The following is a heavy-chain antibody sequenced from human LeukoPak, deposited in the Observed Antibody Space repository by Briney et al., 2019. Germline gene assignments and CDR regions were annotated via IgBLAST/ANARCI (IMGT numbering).Heavy chain of an antibody. CDR1: GFTFSSYA. D-gene: IGHD3-3*01. CDR2: ISGSGGST. V-gene: IGHV3-23*01. J-gene: IGHJ6*02. Sequence: GASLRLSCAASGFTFSSYAMSWVRQAPGKGLEWVSAISGSGGSTYYADSVKGRFTTSRDNSKNTLYLQMNSLRAEDTAVYYCAKARGEDFWSGYYRGYGMDVWGQGTTVTVSS. CDR3: AKARGEDFWSGYYRGYGMDV.